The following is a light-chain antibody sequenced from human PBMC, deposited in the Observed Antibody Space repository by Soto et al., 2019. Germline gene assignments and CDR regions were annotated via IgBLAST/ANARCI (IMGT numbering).Light chain of an antibody. CDR1: QSISSW. J-gene: IGKJ1*01. Sequence: DIQMTQSPSTLSASVGDRVTITCRASQSISSWLAWYQQKPGKAPKLLIYDASSLESGVPSRFSGSGSGTEFTLTISSLQPDDFATYYCLQYNSYSWTFGQGTKV. V-gene: IGKV1-5*01. CDR3: LQYNSYSWT. CDR2: DAS.